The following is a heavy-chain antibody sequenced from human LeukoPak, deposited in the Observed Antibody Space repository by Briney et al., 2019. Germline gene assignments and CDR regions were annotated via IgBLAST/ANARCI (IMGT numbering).Heavy chain of an antibody. Sequence: PGGSLRLSCAASGFTVSSNYMSWVRQAPGKGLEWVSVIYSGGSTYYADSVKGRFTISRDNSKNTLYLQMNSLRAEDTAVYYCQSGSYSLSGFDYWGQGTLVTVSS. V-gene: IGHV3-53*05. CDR3: QSGSYSLSGFDY. J-gene: IGHJ4*02. CDR2: IYSGGST. D-gene: IGHD1-26*01. CDR1: GFTVSSNY.